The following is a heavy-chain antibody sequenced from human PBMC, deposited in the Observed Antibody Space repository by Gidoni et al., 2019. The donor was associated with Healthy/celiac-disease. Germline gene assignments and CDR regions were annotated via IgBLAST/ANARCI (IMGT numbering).Heavy chain of an antibody. J-gene: IGHJ3*02. CDR2: IYTSGST. Sequence: QVQLQESGPGLVKPSQTLSLTCTVSGGSISCGSYYWSWIRQPAGKGLEWIGRIYTSGSTNYNPSLKSRVTISVDTSKNQFSLKLSSVTAADTAVYYCARFRPGVSGYHDAFDIWGQGTMVTVSS. CDR1: GGSISCGSYY. D-gene: IGHD5-12*01. CDR3: ARFRPGVSGYHDAFDI. V-gene: IGHV4-61*02.